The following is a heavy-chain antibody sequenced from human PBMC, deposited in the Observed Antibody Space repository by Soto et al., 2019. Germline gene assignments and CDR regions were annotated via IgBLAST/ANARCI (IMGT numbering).Heavy chain of an antibody. D-gene: IGHD2-15*01. Sequence: QVQLQQWGAGLLKPSETLSLTCAVNGGSFTGYYWSWDRQPPGKGLEWIGEIKDGGSTNYSPSLRSRVTISADTSKRQLSLKVTSVTAADTAVYYCARGQEGVVATHWDQGSLVTVSS. V-gene: IGHV4-34*01. J-gene: IGHJ4*02. CDR3: ARGQEGVVATH. CDR1: GGSFTGYY. CDR2: IKDGGST.